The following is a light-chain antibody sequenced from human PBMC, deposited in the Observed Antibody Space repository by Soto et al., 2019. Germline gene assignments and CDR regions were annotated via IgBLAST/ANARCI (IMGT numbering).Light chain of an antibody. V-gene: IGKV1-9*01. CDR2: GAS. CDR3: QQLNSFPIP. Sequence: IQLTQSPSSMSASVGDRVTISCRASQGIANFLAWDQQKPGKAPKLLIYGASTLQSGVPSRFSGSGSGTDFTLTISSLQPEYFATYYCQQLNSFPIPFGPGTKVDIK. J-gene: IGKJ3*01. CDR1: QGIANF.